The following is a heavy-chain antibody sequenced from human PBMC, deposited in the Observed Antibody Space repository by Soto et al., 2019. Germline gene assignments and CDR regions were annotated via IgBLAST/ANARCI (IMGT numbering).Heavy chain of an antibody. Sequence: ASVKVSCKASGYTFTSYDINWVRQATGQGLEWMGWMNPNSGNTGYAQKFQGRVTMTRNTSISTAYMELSSLRSEDTAVYYCARGRVYYYDSSGPKPRYYGMDVWGQGTTVTVSS. D-gene: IGHD3-22*01. CDR2: MNPNSGNT. CDR3: ARGRVYYYDSSGPKPRYYGMDV. J-gene: IGHJ6*02. CDR1: GYTFTSYD. V-gene: IGHV1-8*01.